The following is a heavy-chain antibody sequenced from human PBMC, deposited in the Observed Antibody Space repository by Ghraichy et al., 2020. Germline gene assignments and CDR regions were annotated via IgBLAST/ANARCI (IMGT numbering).Heavy chain of an antibody. Sequence: GSLRLSCAVYGGSFSGYYWSWIRQPPGKGLEWIGEINHSGSTNYNPSLKSRVTISVDTSKNQFSLKLSSVTAADTAVYYCARGTDSELWFGESDESPTGYFDYWGQGTLVTVYS. D-gene: IGHD3-10*01. CDR1: GGSFSGYY. CDR2: INHSGST. J-gene: IGHJ4*02. V-gene: IGHV4-34*01. CDR3: ARGTDSELWFGESDESPTGYFDY.